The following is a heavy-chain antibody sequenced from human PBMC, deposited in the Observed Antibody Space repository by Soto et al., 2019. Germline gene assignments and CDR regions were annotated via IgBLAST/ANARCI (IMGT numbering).Heavy chain of an antibody. V-gene: IGHV3-30*18. Sequence: GGSLRLSCTVSGFTFGNYGMHWVRQAPGKGLEWVASTSYDGNNKYYADSLKGRSTISRDNSKKMVYLQMTSLGPEDTAVYYCAKGGGSARDFDYWGKGALVTVSS. CDR3: AKGGGSARDFDY. J-gene: IGHJ4*02. CDR2: TSYDGNNK. CDR1: GFTFGNYG. D-gene: IGHD1-26*01.